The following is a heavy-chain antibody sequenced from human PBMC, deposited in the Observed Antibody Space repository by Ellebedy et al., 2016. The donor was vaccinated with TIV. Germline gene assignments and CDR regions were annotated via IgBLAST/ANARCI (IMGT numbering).Heavy chain of an antibody. D-gene: IGHD5-24*01. V-gene: IGHV1-8*03. CDR2: INPNSGNT. Sequence: ASVKVSCKVSGYTLTDLSMHWVRQAPGQGLEWMGWINPNSGNTGYAQKFQGRVTITRNTSISTAYMELSSLRSEDTAVYYCARVGMATAPLLLDYWGQGTLVTVSS. CDR1: GYTLTDLS. J-gene: IGHJ4*02. CDR3: ARVGMATAPLLLDY.